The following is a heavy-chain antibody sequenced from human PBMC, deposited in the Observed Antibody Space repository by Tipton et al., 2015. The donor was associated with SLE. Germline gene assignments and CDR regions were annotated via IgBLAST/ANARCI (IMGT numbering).Heavy chain of an antibody. CDR3: VRGGNWDFDS. CDR1: GGSISSDYW. V-gene: IGHV4-4*02. Sequence: SLRLSCAVSGGSISSDYWWTWVRQSPGKGLEWIGETHRSGTTNYNPSLKSRLSMSMDRSNNQFSLKLTSVTAADTAVYYCVRGGNWDFDSWGQGTLVTVSS. J-gene: IGHJ4*02. D-gene: IGHD7-27*01. CDR2: THRSGTT.